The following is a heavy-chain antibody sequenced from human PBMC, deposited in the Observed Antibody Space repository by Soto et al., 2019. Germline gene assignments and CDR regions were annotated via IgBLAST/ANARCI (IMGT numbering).Heavy chain of an antibody. D-gene: IGHD2-8*01. CDR3: ARVKTNPRDYYGMDV. J-gene: IGHJ6*02. CDR1: GGSISSYY. Sequence: TSETLSLTCTVSGGSISSYYCSWIRQPPGKRLEWIGYIYYTGSTNYNPSLKSRVTISIDTSKNQFSLKLSSVTAADTAVYYCARVKTNPRDYYGMDVWGQGTTVTV. V-gene: IGHV4-59*01. CDR2: IYYTGST.